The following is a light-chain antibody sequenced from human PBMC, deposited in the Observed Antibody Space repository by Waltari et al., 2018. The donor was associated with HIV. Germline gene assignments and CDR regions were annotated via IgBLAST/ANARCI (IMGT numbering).Light chain of an antibody. Sequence: SSELTQDPTVSVALGQTVMITCQGDSLRTLYASWYQQKPGQAPLLVIYDKNNRPSGIPDRFSGSSSGNTASLTITGAQAEDEADYYCKSRDSSGKQVLFGGGTKLTVL. CDR3: KSRDSSGKQVL. J-gene: IGLJ2*01. CDR1: SLRTLY. CDR2: DKN. V-gene: IGLV3-19*01.